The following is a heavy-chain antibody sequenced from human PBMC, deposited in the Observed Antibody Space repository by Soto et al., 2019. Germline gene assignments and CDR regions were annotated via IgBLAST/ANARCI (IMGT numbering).Heavy chain of an antibody. Sequence: QVQLVESGGGVVQPGRSLRLSCAASGFTFSNFGMHWVRQAPGKGLEWVAVIWYDGSIKYYAASVKGRFTISRDNSKNTLYRQMNRLRDEDTAVYYCARDFAGVGTTTSLDYWGQGTLVTVSS. J-gene: IGHJ4*02. CDR1: GFTFSNFG. CDR2: IWYDGSIK. V-gene: IGHV3-33*01. D-gene: IGHD1-26*01. CDR3: ARDFAGVGTTTSLDY.